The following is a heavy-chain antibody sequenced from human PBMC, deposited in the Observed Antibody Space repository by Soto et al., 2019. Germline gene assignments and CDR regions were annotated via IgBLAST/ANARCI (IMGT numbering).Heavy chain of an antibody. V-gene: IGHV3-23*01. CDR2: ISGSGGST. D-gene: IGHD3-10*01. CDR1: GFTFSSYA. Sequence: GGSLRLSCAASGFTFSSYAMSWFRQAPGKGLEWVSAISGSGGSTYYADSVKGRFTISRDNSKNTLYLQMNSLRAEDTAVYYCAKDENGLLGFGELLAFDYWGQGTLVTVAS. J-gene: IGHJ4*02. CDR3: AKDENGLLGFGELLAFDY.